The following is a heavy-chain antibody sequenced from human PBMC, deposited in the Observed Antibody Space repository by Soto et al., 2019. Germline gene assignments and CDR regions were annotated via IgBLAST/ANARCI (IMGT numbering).Heavy chain of an antibody. CDR1: GGSXSSSSYY. Sequence: SETLSLTCTVSGGSXSSSSYYWGWIRQPPGKGLEWIGSIYYSGSTYYNPSLKSRVTISVDTSKNQFSLKLSSVTAADTAVYYCARPSGSYLYYFDYRGQGTLVTVS. V-gene: IGHV4-39*01. CDR2: IYYSGST. J-gene: IGHJ4*02. D-gene: IGHD1-26*01. CDR3: ARPSGSYLYYFDY.